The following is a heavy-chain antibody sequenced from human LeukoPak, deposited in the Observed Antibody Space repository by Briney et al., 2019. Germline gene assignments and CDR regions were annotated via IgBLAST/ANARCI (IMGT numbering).Heavy chain of an antibody. CDR1: GCSISSYY. Sequence: SGTLSLSCTVSGCSISSYYWSWVRQPPGKGLEWIGYIYYSGSTNYYPSLKSRVTISVDTSKNQFSLKLSSVTAADTAVYYCAIIEMATMVDYWGQGTLVTVSS. CDR2: IYYSGST. J-gene: IGHJ4*02. D-gene: IGHD5-24*01. CDR3: AIIEMATMVDY. V-gene: IGHV4-59*01.